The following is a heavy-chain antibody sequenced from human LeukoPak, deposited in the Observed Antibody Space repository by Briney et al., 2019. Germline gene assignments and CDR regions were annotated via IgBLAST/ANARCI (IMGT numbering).Heavy chain of an antibody. D-gene: IGHD3-22*01. CDR2: ISTYNGNT. Sequence: RASVKVSCKASGYTFTSHGISWVRQAPGQGLEWMGWISTYNGNTNYAQKLQGRVSMTTDTSTSTAYMDLRSLRSDDTAVYYCARGGQTYYYDSSGYPFAFDIWGQGTMVTVSS. J-gene: IGHJ3*02. CDR1: GYTFTSHG. CDR3: ARGGQTYYYDSSGYPFAFDI. V-gene: IGHV1-18*01.